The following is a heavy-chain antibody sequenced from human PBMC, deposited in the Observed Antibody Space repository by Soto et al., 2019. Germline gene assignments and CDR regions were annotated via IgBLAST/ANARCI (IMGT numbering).Heavy chain of an antibody. CDR3: ARAGRKELWAEGLNAMDV. Sequence: QVQLVQSGPEVKKPGASVNVSCKASAYSYTSYGISWVRQAPGQGLEWMGWISAYNGQTNYAQKFRGRVTFTTDASTSTAFMQLRSLRSDDTAMYYCARAGRKELWAEGLNAMDVWGQGTTVTV. CDR2: ISAYNGQT. J-gene: IGHJ6*02. V-gene: IGHV1-18*01. D-gene: IGHD3-16*01. CDR1: AYSYTSYG.